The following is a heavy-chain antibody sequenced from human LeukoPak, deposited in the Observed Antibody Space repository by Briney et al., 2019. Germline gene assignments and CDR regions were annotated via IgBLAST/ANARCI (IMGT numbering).Heavy chain of an antibody. D-gene: IGHD6-6*01. J-gene: IGHJ4*02. CDR2: ISPTGSTT. CDR3: ARGPNSNWSGLDF. Sequence: GGSLRLSCAASGFSFSGHWVHWARQLPGKGLVWVSRISPTGSTTSYADSVKGRFTVSRDNAKNTLYLQVNNLRAEDTAVYYCARGPNSNWSGLDFWGQGTLLTVSS. CDR1: GFSFSGHW. V-gene: IGHV3-74*01.